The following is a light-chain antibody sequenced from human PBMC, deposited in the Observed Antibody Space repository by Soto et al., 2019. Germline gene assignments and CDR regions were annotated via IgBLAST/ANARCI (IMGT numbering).Light chain of an antibody. CDR1: QVIGIY. J-gene: IGKJ4*02. CDR2: AAS. V-gene: IGKV1-9*01. Sequence: DIQLTQSPSFLSASVGDRVTITCRASQVIGIYLAWYQQKPGKAPKLLISAASTLQSGVPSRFSGSGFGTEFTLTISSLQPEDFATYYCQQLVSYPQFGGGTKVDI. CDR3: QQLVSYPQ.